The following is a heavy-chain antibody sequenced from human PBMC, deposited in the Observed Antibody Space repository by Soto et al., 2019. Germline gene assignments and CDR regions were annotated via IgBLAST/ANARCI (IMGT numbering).Heavy chain of an antibody. Sequence: QMQLVQSGAEVKKAGSSVKVSCKASGGNFKNYAIAWVRLAPGQGLEWMGDFIPILGTANYAEAFQGRLTITAEESRTTAYMELTRVTSEDTATYFCARGEGYYDSSGLEYYHGMDVWGQGTTLTVSS. CDR3: ARGEGYYDSSGLEYYHGMDV. D-gene: IGHD3-22*01. CDR2: FIPILGTA. V-gene: IGHV1-69*01. CDR1: GGNFKNYA. J-gene: IGHJ6*02.